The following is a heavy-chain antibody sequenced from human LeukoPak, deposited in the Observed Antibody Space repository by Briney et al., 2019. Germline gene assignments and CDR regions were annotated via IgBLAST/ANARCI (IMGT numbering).Heavy chain of an antibody. CDR3: AGGSGAYQTFDY. J-gene: IGHJ4*02. D-gene: IGHD1-26*01. V-gene: IGHV3-48*04. Sequence: TGGSLRLSCAASGFTFSSYNMNWVRQAPGKGLEWVSYITSSSTTIYYADSVKGRFTISRDNAKNSLYLQMNSLRAEDMAVYYCAGGSGAYQTFDYWGQGTLVTVSS. CDR1: GFTFSSYN. CDR2: ITSSSTTI.